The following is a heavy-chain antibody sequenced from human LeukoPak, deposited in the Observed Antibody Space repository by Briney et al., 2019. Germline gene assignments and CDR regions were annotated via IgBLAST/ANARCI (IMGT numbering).Heavy chain of an antibody. D-gene: IGHD7-27*01. Sequence: SVKVSCTASGGTFSSYAISWVRQAPGQGLEWMGRIIPILGIANYAQKFQSRVTITADKSTSTAYMELSSLRSEDTAVYYCARFSGTWGLDYWGQGTLVTVSS. CDR3: ARFSGTWGLDY. V-gene: IGHV1-69*04. CDR1: GGTFSSYA. CDR2: IIPILGIA. J-gene: IGHJ4*02.